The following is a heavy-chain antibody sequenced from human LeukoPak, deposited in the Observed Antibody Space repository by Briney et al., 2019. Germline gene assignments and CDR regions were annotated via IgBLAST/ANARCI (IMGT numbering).Heavy chain of an antibody. J-gene: IGHJ6*03. Sequence: SETLSLTCTVSGGSISSGSYYWSWIRQPAGKGLKWIGRIYTSGSTNYNPSLKSRVTISVDTSKNQFSLKLSSVTAADTAVYYCARDALVDFWSGLYYMDVWGKGTTVTVSS. CDR1: GGSISSGSYY. V-gene: IGHV4-61*02. D-gene: IGHD3-3*01. CDR3: ARDALVDFWSGLYYMDV. CDR2: IYTSGST.